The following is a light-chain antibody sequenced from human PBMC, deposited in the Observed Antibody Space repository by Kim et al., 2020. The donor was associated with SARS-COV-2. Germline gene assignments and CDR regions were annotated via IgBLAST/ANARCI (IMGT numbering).Light chain of an antibody. V-gene: IGLV2-14*03. CDR1: SSDVGRYDF. CDR3: NSGTSSNSWV. J-gene: IGLJ3*02. CDR2: DVS. Sequence: QSALTQPASVSRSPGQSITISCIGTSSDVGRYDFVSWYQQHPGKAPKLMIYDVSKRPSGVSNRFSGSKSGNTASLTISGLQPEDEADYYCNSGTSSNSWVFGGGTKLTVL.